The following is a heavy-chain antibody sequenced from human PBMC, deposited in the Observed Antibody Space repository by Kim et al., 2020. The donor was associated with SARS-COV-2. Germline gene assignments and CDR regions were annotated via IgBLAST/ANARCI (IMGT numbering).Heavy chain of an antibody. J-gene: IGHJ4*02. V-gene: IGHV1-24*01. Sequence: IYAQKFQGRVTMTEDTSTDTAYMELSSLRSEDTAVYYCATVSGSYWTLDYWGQGTLVTVSS. CDR3: ATVSGSYWTLDY. D-gene: IGHD1-26*01.